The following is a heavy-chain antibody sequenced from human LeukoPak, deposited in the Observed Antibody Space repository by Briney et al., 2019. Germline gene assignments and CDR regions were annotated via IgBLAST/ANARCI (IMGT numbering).Heavy chain of an antibody. CDR2: IRSKTDGETI. V-gene: IGHV3-15*01. D-gene: IGHD3-9*01. Sequence: GGSLRLSCATSGFTFTNYGMNWVRQAPGKGLEWVGRIRSKTDGETIHYAAPVKGRFTISRDDSENMVYLQMDSLKTEDTAVYYCTTDWVLRSFADYWGQGTLVSVSS. CDR1: GFTFTNYG. CDR3: TTDWVLRSFADY. J-gene: IGHJ4*02.